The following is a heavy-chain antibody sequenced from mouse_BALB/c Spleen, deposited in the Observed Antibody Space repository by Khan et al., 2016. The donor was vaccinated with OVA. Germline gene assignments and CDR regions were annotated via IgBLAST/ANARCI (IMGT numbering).Heavy chain of an antibody. J-gene: IGHJ2*01. V-gene: IGHV3-2*02. D-gene: IGHD1-1*02. CDR3: ARIGGGDFDY. CDR1: GYSITSDYA. CDR2: ISYSGNT. Sequence: EVELVESGPGLVKPSQSLSLTCTVTGYSITSDYAWNWIRQFPGNKLEWLGFISYSGNTNYNPSLKSRISITRDTSKNQFFLQLNSVTTEDTATXDCARIGGGDFDYWGQGTTLTVSS.